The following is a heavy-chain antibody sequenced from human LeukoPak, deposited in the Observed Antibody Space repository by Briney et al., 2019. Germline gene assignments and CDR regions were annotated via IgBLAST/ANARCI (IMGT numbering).Heavy chain of an antibody. CDR2: IYPADSDT. V-gene: IGHV5-51*01. CDR3: ARRHTPVPGLYYFDY. CDR1: GYSFTNYW. J-gene: IGHJ4*02. Sequence: GESLKISCKGSGYSFTNYWIGWVRQMPGKGLEWMGIIYPADSDTRYSPSFQGQVTISADKSITTAYLQWSSLKASDTAMYYCARRHTPVPGLYYFDYWGQGTLVTVSS. D-gene: IGHD6-19*01.